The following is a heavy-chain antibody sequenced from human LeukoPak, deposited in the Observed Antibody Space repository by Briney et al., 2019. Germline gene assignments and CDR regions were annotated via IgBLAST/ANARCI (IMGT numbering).Heavy chain of an antibody. V-gene: IGHV3-48*03. CDR3: AREIQLWDDYYYYYMDV. Sequence: GGSLRLSCAASGFTFNSYEMNWVRQAPGKGLEWVSYISSSGSTIYYADSVKGRFTISRDNAKNSLYLQMNSLRAEDTAVYYCAREIQLWDDYYYYYMDVWGKGTTVTVSS. CDR1: GFTFNSYE. CDR2: ISSSGSTI. D-gene: IGHD5-18*01. J-gene: IGHJ6*03.